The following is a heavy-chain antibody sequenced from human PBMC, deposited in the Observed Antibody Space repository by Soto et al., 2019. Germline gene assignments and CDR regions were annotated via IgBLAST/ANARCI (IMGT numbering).Heavy chain of an antibody. CDR3: ARASWFGELFDY. CDR2: INPNSGGT. V-gene: IGHV1-2*02. D-gene: IGHD3-10*01. Sequence: ASVKVSCKASGYTFTGYYMHWVRQAPGQGLEWMGWINPNSGGTNYAQKFQGRVTMTRDTSISTAYMELSRLRSDDTAVYYCARASWFGELFDYWGQGTLVTVSS. J-gene: IGHJ4*02. CDR1: GYTFTGYY.